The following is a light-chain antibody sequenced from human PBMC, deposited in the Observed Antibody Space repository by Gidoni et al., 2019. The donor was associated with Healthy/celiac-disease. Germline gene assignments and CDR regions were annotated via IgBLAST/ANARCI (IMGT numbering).Light chain of an antibody. J-gene: IGLJ2*01. Sequence: SYPLTQPPSVSVSPGQTASITCSGDKLGDKYACWYQQKPGQSPVLVIYQDSKRPSGIPERFSGSNSGNTATLTISGTQAMDEADYYCQAWDSSTAHVVFGGGTKLTVL. CDR2: QDS. CDR1: KLGDKY. CDR3: QAWDSSTAHVV. V-gene: IGLV3-1*01.